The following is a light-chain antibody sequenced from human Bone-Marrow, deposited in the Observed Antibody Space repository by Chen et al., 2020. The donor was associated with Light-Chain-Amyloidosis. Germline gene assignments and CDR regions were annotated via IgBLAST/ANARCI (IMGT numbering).Light chain of an antibody. Sequence: NFMLTQPHSVSESPGKTVIISCTRGSGSIATNYVQWYQQRPGSSPPTVIYEDYQRPSGVPDRFSGSIDRSSNSASLTISXLKTEDEADYYCQSYQGSSQGVFGGGTKLTVL. CDR3: QSYQGSSQGV. V-gene: IGLV6-57*01. CDR2: EDY. CDR1: SGSIATNY. J-gene: IGLJ3*02.